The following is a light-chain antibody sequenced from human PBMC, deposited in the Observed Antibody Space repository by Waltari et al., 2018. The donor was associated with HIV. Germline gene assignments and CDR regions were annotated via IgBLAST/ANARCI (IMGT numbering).Light chain of an antibody. J-gene: IGLJ1*01. CDR2: RNN. CDR1: RSNIGTNY. V-gene: IGLV1-47*01. CDR3: AVWDGSLSKYV. Sequence: QSVLTQPPSASGTPGQRVIVSCSGSRSNIGTNYVYWYQQLPGTAPKLLIYRNNRRPSGVPDRFSGSKSGTSASLAISGLRSEDEADYYCAVWDGSLSKYVFGHGTKVTVL.